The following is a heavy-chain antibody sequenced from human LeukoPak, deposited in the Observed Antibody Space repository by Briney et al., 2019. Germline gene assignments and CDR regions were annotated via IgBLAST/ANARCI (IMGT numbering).Heavy chain of an antibody. D-gene: IGHD7-27*01. Sequence: ASVKVSCKASGYTFTGYYMHWVRQAPGQGLEWMGWINPNSGGTNYAQKFQGRVTMTSDTSITTAYMELSRLKFDDTAMYYCAREGELGLNDWGQGTLVTVSS. V-gene: IGHV1-2*02. CDR3: AREGELGLND. CDR2: INPNSGGT. J-gene: IGHJ4*02. CDR1: GYTFTGYY.